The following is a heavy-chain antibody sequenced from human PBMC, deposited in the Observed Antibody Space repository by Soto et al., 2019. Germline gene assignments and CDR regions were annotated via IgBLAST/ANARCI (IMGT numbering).Heavy chain of an antibody. CDR3: AIDNTRSGWYTRYRRYYYYCMDV. Sequence: AGSLRLSCAASGFTFSSYGMHWVRQAPGKGLEWVAVIWYNGSNKYYADSVKGRFTISRDNSKNTLYLQMNSLRAEDTAVYYCAIDNTRSGWYTRYRRYYYYCMDVWGQGTTVTVSS. V-gene: IGHV3-33*01. CDR2: IWYNGSNK. J-gene: IGHJ6*02. CDR1: GFTFSSYG. D-gene: IGHD6-19*01.